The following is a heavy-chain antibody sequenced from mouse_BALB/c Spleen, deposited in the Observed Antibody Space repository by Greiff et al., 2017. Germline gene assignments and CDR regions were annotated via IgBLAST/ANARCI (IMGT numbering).Heavy chain of an antibody. CDR3: ASTGTSAWFAY. V-gene: IGHV3-6*02. J-gene: IGHJ3*01. CDR2: ISYDGSN. Sequence: ESGPGLVKPSQSLSLTCSVTGYSITSGYYWNWIRQFPGNKLEWMGYISYDGSNNYNPSLKNRISITRDTSKNQFFLKLNSVTTEDTATYYCASTGTSAWFAYWGQGTLVTVSA. CDR1: GYSITSGYY. D-gene: IGHD4-1*02.